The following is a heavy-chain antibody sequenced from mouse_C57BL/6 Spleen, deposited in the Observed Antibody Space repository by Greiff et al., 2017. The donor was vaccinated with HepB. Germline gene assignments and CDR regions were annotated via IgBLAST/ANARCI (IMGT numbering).Heavy chain of an antibody. Sequence: VKLQQSGAELVKPGASVKLSCKASGYTFTSYWMHWVKQRPGQGLEWIGMIHPNSGSTNYNEKFKSKATLTVDKSSSTAYMQLSSLTSEDSAVYYCAREGGNLYYYAMDYWGQGTSVTVSS. CDR2: IHPNSGST. J-gene: IGHJ4*01. D-gene: IGHD2-1*01. CDR1: GYTFTSYW. V-gene: IGHV1-64*01. CDR3: AREGGNLYYYAMDY.